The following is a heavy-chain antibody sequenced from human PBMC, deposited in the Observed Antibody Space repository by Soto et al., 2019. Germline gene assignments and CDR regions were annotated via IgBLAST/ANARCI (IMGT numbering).Heavy chain of an antibody. J-gene: IGHJ3*01. CDR3: AHRPLRYSTAWLAFDF. Sequence: QITLKESGPTLVKPTQTLTLTCTFSGFSLNTHEVGVGWIRQPPGKALEWVAFISWNDERRYSPSLKSRLTITKDTSKNLVVLTMTNVDPADTGTYFCAHRPLRYSTAWLAFDFWGQGTMVAVSS. V-gene: IGHV2-5*01. CDR1: GFSLNTHEVG. D-gene: IGHD1-1*01. CDR2: ISWNDER.